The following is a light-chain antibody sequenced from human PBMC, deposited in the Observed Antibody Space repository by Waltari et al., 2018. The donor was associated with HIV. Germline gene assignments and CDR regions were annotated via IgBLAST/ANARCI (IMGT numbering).Light chain of an antibody. CDR3: QQCFAAPWT. J-gene: IGKJ1*01. CDR1: QSVLYSSNNKNY. V-gene: IGKV4-1*01. Sequence: DIVMTQSPDSLAVSLGERATINCKSSQSVLYSSNNKNYLAWYQQKPGQSPKLLIYWASTRESGVPDRFSGSGSGTDFSLTINNLQAEDVAVYYCQQCFAAPWTFGQGTKMEIK. CDR2: WAS.